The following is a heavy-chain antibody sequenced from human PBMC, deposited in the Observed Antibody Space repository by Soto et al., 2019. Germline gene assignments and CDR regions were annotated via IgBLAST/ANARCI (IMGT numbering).Heavy chain of an antibody. CDR3: SSRKDYYDSSGHYD. D-gene: IGHD3-22*01. CDR1: GFAFSNAW. Sequence: EVQLVESGGGLVKPGGSLRLSCAASGFAFSNAWMSWVRQAPGKGLEWVGHIKSEADGGTTHYIAPVRGRFFISRDDSKDTLFLQMDSLKTEDTAIYYCSSRKDYYDSSGHYDWGQGALVTVSS. V-gene: IGHV3-15*06. CDR2: IKSEADGGTT. J-gene: IGHJ4*02.